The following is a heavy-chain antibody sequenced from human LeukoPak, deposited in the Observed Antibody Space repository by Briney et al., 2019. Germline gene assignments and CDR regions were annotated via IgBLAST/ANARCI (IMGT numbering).Heavy chain of an antibody. CDR1: GFTVSNNF. CDR3: ASEPHRNYYDSSGYYFDY. Sequence: GGSLRLSCAASGFTVSNNFMTWVRQSPGKGLEYVSVIYSGGSTYYADSVKGRFTISRDNSKNTLYLQMNSLRAEDTAVYYCASEPHRNYYDSSGYYFDYWGQGTLVTVSS. J-gene: IGHJ4*02. D-gene: IGHD3-22*01. V-gene: IGHV3-66*01. CDR2: IYSGGST.